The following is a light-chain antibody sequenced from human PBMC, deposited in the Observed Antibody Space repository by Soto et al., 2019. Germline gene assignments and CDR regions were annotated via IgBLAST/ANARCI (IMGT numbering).Light chain of an antibody. CDR3: QQYDNWPPIT. J-gene: IGKJ5*01. CDR2: GAS. V-gene: IGKV3-15*01. Sequence: EIVLTQSPGTLSLSPGERATLSCRASQSVSSNLAWYQQKHGQAPRLLIYGASTRATSIPARFSGSGSGTEFTLTISSLQSEDFAVYYCQQYDNWPPITFGQGTRLEI. CDR1: QSVSSN.